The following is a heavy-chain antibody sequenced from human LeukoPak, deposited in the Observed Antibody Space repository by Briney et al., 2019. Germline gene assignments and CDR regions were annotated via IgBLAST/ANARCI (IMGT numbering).Heavy chain of an antibody. CDR3: ARVRWELPDGAFDI. V-gene: IGHV4-39*07. Sequence: SETLSLTCTVSGGSISSSSYYWGWIRQPPGKGLEWIGSIYYSGSTYYNPSLKSRVTISVDTSKNQFSLKLSSVTAADTAVYYCARVRWELPDGAFDIWGQGTMVTVSS. J-gene: IGHJ3*02. D-gene: IGHD1-26*01. CDR1: GGSISSSSYY. CDR2: IYYSGST.